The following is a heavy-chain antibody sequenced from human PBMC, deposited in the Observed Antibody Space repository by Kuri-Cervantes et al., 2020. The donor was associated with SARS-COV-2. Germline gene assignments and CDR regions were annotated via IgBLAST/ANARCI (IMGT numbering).Heavy chain of an antibody. CDR1: GGSISSHY. J-gene: IGHJ5*02. D-gene: IGHD3-3*01. V-gene: IGHV4-59*11. Sequence: SETLSLTCTVSGGSISSHYWGWIRQPPGKGLEWIGYTYYSGSTNYNPSLKSRVTISVDTSKNQFSLKLSSVTAADTAVYYCARERYDFWSGYYRWFDPWGQGTLVTVSS. CDR2: TYYSGST. CDR3: ARERYDFWSGYYRWFDP.